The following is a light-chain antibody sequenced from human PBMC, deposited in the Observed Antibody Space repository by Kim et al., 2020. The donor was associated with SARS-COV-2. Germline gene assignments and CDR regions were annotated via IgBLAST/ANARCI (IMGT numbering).Light chain of an antibody. J-gene: IGLJ1*01. CDR3: SSYRSSGYV. CDR2: DVT. CDR1: SSDVGGYNY. Sequence: QSALTHPASVSGSPGQSITISCTGTSSDVGGYNYVSWYQQYPGKAPKLMLYDVTKRPSGVSNRFSGSKSGNTASLTISGLQAEDEADYYCSSYRSSGYVFGTGTKVTVL. V-gene: IGLV2-14*03.